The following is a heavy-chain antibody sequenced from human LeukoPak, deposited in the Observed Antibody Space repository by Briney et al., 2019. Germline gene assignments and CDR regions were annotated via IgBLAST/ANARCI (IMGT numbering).Heavy chain of an antibody. J-gene: IGHJ4*02. Sequence: PGGSLRLSCAVSGFSFTNFWMSWVRQAPGRGLEWVANIHPEGNEKYHVESVKGRFTISRDNTKNLLFLQMNGLRVEDTAVYYCARGDAFSGDHWGRGTLVTVSS. CDR2: IHPEGNEK. CDR1: GFSFTNFW. CDR3: ARGDAFSGDH. V-gene: IGHV3-7*04.